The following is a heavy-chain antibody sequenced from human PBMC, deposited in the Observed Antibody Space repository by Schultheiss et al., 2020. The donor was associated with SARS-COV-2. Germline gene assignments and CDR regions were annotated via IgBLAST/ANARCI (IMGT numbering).Heavy chain of an antibody. V-gene: IGHV3-23*01. CDR3: ARAAVVTAITDAFDI. J-gene: IGHJ3*02. Sequence: GGSLRLSCAASGFTFSSYAMSWVRQAPGKGLEWVSAISSSGGSTYYADSVKGRFTISRDNAKNSLYLQMNSLRAEDTAVYYCARAAVVTAITDAFDIWGQGTMVTVSS. D-gene: IGHD2-21*02. CDR1: GFTFSSYA. CDR2: ISSSGGST.